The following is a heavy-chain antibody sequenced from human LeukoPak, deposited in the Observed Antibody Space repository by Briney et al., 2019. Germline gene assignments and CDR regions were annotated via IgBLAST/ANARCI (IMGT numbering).Heavy chain of an antibody. D-gene: IGHD3-22*01. CDR2: IYSGGST. CDR1: GFTVSSNY. J-gene: IGHJ2*01. CDR3: AKDRDSSGYYYVWYFDL. Sequence: GGSLRLSCAASGFTVSSNYMSWVRQAPGKGLEWVSVIYSGGSTYYADSVKGRFTISRDNSKNTLYLQMNSLRAEDTAVYYCAKDRDSSGYYYVWYFDLWGRGTLVTVSS. V-gene: IGHV3-53*01.